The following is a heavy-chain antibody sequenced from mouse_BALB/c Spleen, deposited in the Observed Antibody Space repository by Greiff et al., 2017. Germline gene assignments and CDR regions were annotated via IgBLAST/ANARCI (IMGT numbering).Heavy chain of an antibody. CDR2: INPSTGYT. V-gene: IGHV1-7*01. Sequence: QVQLQQSGAELAKPGASVKMSCKASGYTFTSYWMHWVKQRPGQGLEWIGYINPSTGYTEYNQKFKDKATLTADKSSSTAYMQLSSLTSEDSAVYYCARPLYDYDGFAYWGQGTLVTVSA. D-gene: IGHD2-4*01. CDR3: ARPLYDYDGFAY. J-gene: IGHJ3*01. CDR1: GYTFTSYW.